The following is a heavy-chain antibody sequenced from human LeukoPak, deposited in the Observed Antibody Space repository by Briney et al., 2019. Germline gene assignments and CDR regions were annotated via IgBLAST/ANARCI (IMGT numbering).Heavy chain of an antibody. CDR1: GGSFSGYY. CDR3: ARDPGIYSYGMDV. J-gene: IGHJ6*02. V-gene: IGHV4-34*01. Sequence: SETLSLTCAVYGGSFSGYYWGWIRQPPGKGLEWIGEINQSGDTYYNPSLKSRVTISVDTSKNQVSLKVNSVTTADTAVYYCARDPGIYSYGMDVWGQGTTVTVSS. CDR2: INQSGDT.